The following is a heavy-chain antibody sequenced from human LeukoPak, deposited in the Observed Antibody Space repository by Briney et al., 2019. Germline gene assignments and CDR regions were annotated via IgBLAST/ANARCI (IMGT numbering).Heavy chain of an antibody. CDR1: GYSFTSYW. D-gene: IGHD2-15*01. Sequence: GESLKISCKGSGYSFTSYWIGWVRQMPGKGLEWMGIIYPDDSDTRYSPSFQGQVTISADKSISTAYLQWSSLKASDTAMYYCARQSPLCRGGTCFGHWGQGTLVTVSS. V-gene: IGHV5-51*01. CDR3: ARQSPLCRGGTCFGH. J-gene: IGHJ4*02. CDR2: IYPDDSDT.